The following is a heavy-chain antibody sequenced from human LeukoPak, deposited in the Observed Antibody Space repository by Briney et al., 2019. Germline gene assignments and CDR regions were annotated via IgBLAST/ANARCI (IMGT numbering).Heavy chain of an antibody. CDR2: INHSGAT. CDR1: GGSLSGYY. D-gene: IGHD4-17*01. CDR3: ARGIYGVYYFDY. V-gene: IGHV4-34*01. Sequence: KASETLSRTCAVYGGSLSGYYWSWIRQPPGKGLAWIGEINHSGATNYNPSLKSRVTIAVDTSKNQFSLRLSSVTAADTAMYYCARGIYGVYYFDYWGQGALVSVSS. J-gene: IGHJ4*02.